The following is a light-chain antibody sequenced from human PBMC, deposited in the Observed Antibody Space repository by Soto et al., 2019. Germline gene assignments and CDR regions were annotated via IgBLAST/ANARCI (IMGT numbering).Light chain of an antibody. J-gene: IGLJ2*01. Sequence: QSVLTQPASVSGSPGQSITISCTGTSSDVGRYNYVSWFQHHPGKAPKLMIFEVSTRPSGVSNRFSGSKSVNTASLTISGLQIDDEAYSYCCSYTSSTSAVFGGGTKLTVL. CDR1: SSDVGRYNY. CDR2: EVS. V-gene: IGLV2-14*01. CDR3: CSYTSSTSAV.